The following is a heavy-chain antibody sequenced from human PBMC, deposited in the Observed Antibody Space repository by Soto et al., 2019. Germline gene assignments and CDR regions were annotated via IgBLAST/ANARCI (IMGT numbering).Heavy chain of an antibody. J-gene: IGHJ4*02. CDR3: ARIRLGSYDLKYFDY. CDR2: IRNKAHSYST. CDR1: GFTFRDHY. Sequence: EVQLVESGGGLVQPGGSLRLSCAASGFTFRDHYVDCFRQAPGKGLEWVARIRNKAHSYSTEYSASAKGRFTISRDDSKNLGYLQMSSLKTEDTAVYYCARIRLGSYDLKYFDYWCQGTLVTVSS. V-gene: IGHV3-72*01. D-gene: IGHD1-26*01.